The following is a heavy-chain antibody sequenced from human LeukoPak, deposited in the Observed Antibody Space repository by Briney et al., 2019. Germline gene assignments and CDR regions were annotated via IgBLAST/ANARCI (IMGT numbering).Heavy chain of an antibody. CDR3: AKESGYCSGGSRYSMSDY. D-gene: IGHD2-15*01. J-gene: IGHJ4*02. CDR1: GFTFSSYA. CDR2: ISGSGGST. V-gene: IGHV3-23*01. Sequence: GGSQRLSCAGSGFTFSSYAMSWVRQAPGKGLEWVSAISGSGGSTYYADSVKGRFTISRDNSKNTLYLQMNSLRAEDTAVYYCAKESGYCSGGSRYSMSDYWGQGTLVTVSS.